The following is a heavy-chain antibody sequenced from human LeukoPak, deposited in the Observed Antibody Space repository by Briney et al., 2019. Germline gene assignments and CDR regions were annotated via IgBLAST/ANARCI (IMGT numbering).Heavy chain of an antibody. CDR2: IYPGDSDT. Sequence: GESLKISCKGSGYSFTSYWIGWVRQIPGKGLEWMGIIYPGDSDTRYSPSFQGQVTISADKSISTAYLQWSSLKASDTAMYYCARPAMVRGDKDAFDIWGQGTMVTVSS. V-gene: IGHV5-51*01. D-gene: IGHD3-10*01. CDR3: ARPAMVRGDKDAFDI. CDR1: GYSFTSYW. J-gene: IGHJ3*02.